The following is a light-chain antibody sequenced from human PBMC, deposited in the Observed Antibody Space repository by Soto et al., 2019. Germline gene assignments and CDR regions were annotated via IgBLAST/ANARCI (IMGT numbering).Light chain of an antibody. J-gene: IGLJ2*01. CDR2: GNS. V-gene: IGLV1-40*01. Sequence: QSVLTQPPSVSGAPGQRVTISCTGSSSNIGAGYDVHWYQQLPGTAPKLLSYGNSNRPSGVPDRFSGSKSGTSASLAITGLQAEDEAEYYCQSYDSSRSEVVVGGGTKLTVL. CDR3: QSYDSSRSEVV. CDR1: SSNIGAGYD.